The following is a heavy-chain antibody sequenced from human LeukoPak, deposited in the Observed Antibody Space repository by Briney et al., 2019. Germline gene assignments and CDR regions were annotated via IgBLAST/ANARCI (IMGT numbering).Heavy chain of an antibody. D-gene: IGHD3-22*01. J-gene: IGHJ4*02. V-gene: IGHV4-59*01. Sequence: SETLSLTCTVSGGSISSYYWSWIRQPPGKGLEWIGYIYYSGSTNYNPSLKSRVTISVDTSKNQFSLKLSSVTAADTAVYYCAREGYYYDSSGYSKPVDYWGQGTLVTVSS. CDR1: GGSISSYY. CDR3: AREGYYYDSSGYSKPVDY. CDR2: IYYSGST.